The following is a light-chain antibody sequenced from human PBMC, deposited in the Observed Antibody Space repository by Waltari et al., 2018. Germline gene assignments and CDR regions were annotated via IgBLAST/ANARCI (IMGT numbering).Light chain of an antibody. Sequence: SYEQTQPASVSVSPGQTASIPCPGDKLGYKYVSWYQQKPGQSPLLVIYQDSRRPSGIPERFSGSNSGNTATLTISGTQVMDEADYYCQAWDTSTAVFGGGTRLTVL. CDR2: QDS. J-gene: IGLJ2*01. CDR3: QAWDTSTAV. V-gene: IGLV3-1*01. CDR1: KLGYKY.